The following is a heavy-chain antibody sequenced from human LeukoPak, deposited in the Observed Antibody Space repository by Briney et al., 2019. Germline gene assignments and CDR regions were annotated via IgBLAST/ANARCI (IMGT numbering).Heavy chain of an antibody. D-gene: IGHD3-22*01. J-gene: IGHJ6*02. CDR2: FDPEDGET. Sequence: ASVKVSCRVSGYTLTELSMHWVRQAPGKGLEWMGGFDPEDGETIYAQKFQGRVTITADESTSTAYMELSSLRSEDTAVYYCARDYYYDSSGYYYYYYGMDVWGQGTTVTVSS. CDR1: GYTLTELS. CDR3: ARDYYYDSSGYYYYYYGMDV. V-gene: IGHV1-24*01.